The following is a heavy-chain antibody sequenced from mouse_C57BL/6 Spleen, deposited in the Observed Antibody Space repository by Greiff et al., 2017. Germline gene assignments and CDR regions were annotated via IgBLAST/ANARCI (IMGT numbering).Heavy chain of an antibody. V-gene: IGHV1-59*01. J-gene: IGHJ2*01. Sequence: QVQLQQPGAELVRPGTSVKLSCKASGYTFTSYWMHWVKQRPGQGLEWIGVIDPSDSYTNYNQKFKGKATLTVDTSSSSAYTQLSSLTSEDSAVEYCARGDYSLYFDYWGQGTTLTVSS. CDR2: IDPSDSYT. CDR3: ARGDYSLYFDY. CDR1: GYTFTSYW. D-gene: IGHD2-4*01.